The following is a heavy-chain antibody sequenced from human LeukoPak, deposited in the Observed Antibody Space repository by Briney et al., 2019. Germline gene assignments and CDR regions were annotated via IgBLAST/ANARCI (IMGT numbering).Heavy chain of an antibody. CDR1: GFTLSNSA. D-gene: IGHD1-26*01. Sequence: SGGSLRLSCAASGFTLSNSAMTWVRQAPGKGLVWVSRINSDGSSTVYAGSVKGRFTISRDNAKNTLYLQMNSLRAQDTAVYYCPRVEEGGRCEDYWGQGTLVTVSS. CDR2: INSDGSST. J-gene: IGHJ4*02. CDR3: PRVEEGGRCEDY. V-gene: IGHV3-74*01.